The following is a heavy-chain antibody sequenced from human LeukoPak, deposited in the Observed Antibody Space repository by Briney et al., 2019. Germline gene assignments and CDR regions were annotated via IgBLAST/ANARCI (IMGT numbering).Heavy chain of an antibody. CDR2: ISSSSSYI. J-gene: IGHJ4*02. CDR3: ARDLLAVAAMGVALDY. V-gene: IGHV3-21*01. CDR1: GFTFSSYS. Sequence: GGTLRLSCAASGFTFSSYSMNWVRQAPGKGLEWVSSISSSSSYIYYADSVKGRFTISRDNAKNSLYLQMHSLRAEDTAVYYCARDLLAVAAMGVALDYWGQGTLVTVSS. D-gene: IGHD6-19*01.